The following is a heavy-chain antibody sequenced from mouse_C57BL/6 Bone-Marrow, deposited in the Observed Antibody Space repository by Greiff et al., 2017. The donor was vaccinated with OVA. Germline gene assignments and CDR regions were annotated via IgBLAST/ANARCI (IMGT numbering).Heavy chain of an antibody. Sequence: EVQGVESGGGLVQPGESLQLSCESNEYEFPSHDMSWVRKTPEKRLELVAAINRDGGSTYYPATMERRFIISRDNSKKTLYLQLSSVRSEDTALYYCARHDWYYAIDYWGQGTSVTVSS. CDR3: ARHDWYYAIDY. J-gene: IGHJ4*01. V-gene: IGHV5-2*01. D-gene: IGHD2-13*01. CDR2: INRDGGST. CDR1: EYEFPSHD.